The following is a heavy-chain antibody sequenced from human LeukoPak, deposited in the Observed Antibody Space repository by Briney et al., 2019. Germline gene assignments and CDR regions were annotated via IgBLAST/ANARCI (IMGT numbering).Heavy chain of an antibody. CDR1: GFTFSSYW. D-gene: IGHD3-3*01. CDR2: INSDESST. Sequence: GGSLRLSCAASGFTFSSYWMYWVRQAPGKGLVWVSRINSDESSTSYADSVKGRFTISRDNAKNTLYLQMNSLRAEDTAVYYCARDGAYSTVFYWGQGTLVTVSS. V-gene: IGHV3-74*01. J-gene: IGHJ4*01. CDR3: ARDGAYSTVFY.